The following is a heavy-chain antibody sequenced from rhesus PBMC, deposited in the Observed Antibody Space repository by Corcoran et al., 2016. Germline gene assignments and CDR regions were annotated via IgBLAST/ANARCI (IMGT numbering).Heavy chain of an antibody. CDR1: GFIFRSYG. J-gene: IGHJ5-1*01. V-gene: IGHV3S16*01. Sequence: EVQLVESGGGLVQPGGSLRLSWAASGFIFRSYGVSGVRQAPGKGLEWVSSISSASSYIYYADSVKGRFTISRDNAKNSLSLQMNSLRAEDTAVYYCTRGDGSSYRRFDVWGPGVLVTVSS. D-gene: IGHD4-29*01. CDR3: TRGDGSSYRRFDV. CDR2: ISSASSYI.